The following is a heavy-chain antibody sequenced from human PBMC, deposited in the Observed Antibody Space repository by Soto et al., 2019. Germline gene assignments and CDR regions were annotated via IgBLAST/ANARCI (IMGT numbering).Heavy chain of an antibody. CDR3: ARRSSGHDYFYYYYYMDV. J-gene: IGHJ6*03. CDR2: IYSGGST. D-gene: IGHD5-12*01. CDR1: GFTVSSNY. Sequence: GGSLRLSCAASGFTVSSNYMSWVRQAPGKGLEWVSVIYSGGSTYYADSVKGRFTISRHNSKNTLYLQMNSLRAEDTAVYYCARRSSGHDYFYYYYYMDVWGKGTTVTVSS. V-gene: IGHV3-53*04.